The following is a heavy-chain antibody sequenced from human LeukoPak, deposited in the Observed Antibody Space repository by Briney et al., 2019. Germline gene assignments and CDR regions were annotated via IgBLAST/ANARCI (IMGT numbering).Heavy chain of an antibody. D-gene: IGHD3-22*01. CDR3: ATDSSGFYRFQH. Sequence: SGGSLRLSCAASGFTVSSNYMSWVRQAPGKGLEGVSIIYSGGNTYYADSVKGRFTISRDNSKNTLYLQMNSLRAEDTAVYYCATDSSGFYRFQHWGQGTLVTVSS. CDR2: IYSGGNT. J-gene: IGHJ1*01. CDR1: GFTVSSNY. V-gene: IGHV3-53*01.